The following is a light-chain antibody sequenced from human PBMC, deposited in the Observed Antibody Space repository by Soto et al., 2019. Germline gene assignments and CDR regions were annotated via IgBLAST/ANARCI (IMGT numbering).Light chain of an antibody. CDR1: SSNIGSKT. CDR3: AAWDDSLNGVV. CDR2: SNN. V-gene: IGLV1-44*01. Sequence: QSVLTQPPSASGTPGQRVTISCSGSSSNIGSKTVNWYQQLPGTATKLLIYSNNQRHSGVPDRFSGSKSGTSASLAISGLQSEDEADYYCAAWDDSLNGVVFGGGTKLTVL. J-gene: IGLJ2*01.